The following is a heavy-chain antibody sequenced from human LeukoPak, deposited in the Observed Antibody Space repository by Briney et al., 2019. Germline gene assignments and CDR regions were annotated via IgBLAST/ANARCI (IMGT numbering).Heavy chain of an antibody. Sequence: ASVKVSCKASGYTFTDHFMQWVRQAPGQGLEWMGWINPNSGGTNYAQKFQGRVTMTRDTSISTAYMELSRLRSDDTAVYYCASMSDYYYYYGMDVWGQGTTVTVSS. D-gene: IGHD3-16*01. V-gene: IGHV1-2*02. CDR3: ASMSDYYYYYGMDV. CDR2: INPNSGGT. J-gene: IGHJ6*02. CDR1: GYTFTDHF.